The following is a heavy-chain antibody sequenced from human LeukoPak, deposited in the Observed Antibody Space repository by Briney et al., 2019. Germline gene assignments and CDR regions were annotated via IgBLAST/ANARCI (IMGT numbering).Heavy chain of an antibody. J-gene: IGHJ4*02. D-gene: IGHD2-2*01. Sequence: ASVKVSCKASGYTFTGYYMHSVRQAPGQGLEWMGWINPNSGGTNYAQKFQGRVTMTRDTSISTAYMELSRLRSDDTAVYYCARDPGDGEDQLLSDDWGQGTLVTVSS. CDR3: ARDPGDGEDQLLSDD. CDR2: INPNSGGT. V-gene: IGHV1-2*02. CDR1: GYTFTGYY.